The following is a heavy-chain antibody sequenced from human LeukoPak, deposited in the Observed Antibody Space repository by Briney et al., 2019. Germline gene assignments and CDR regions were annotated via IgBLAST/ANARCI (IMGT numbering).Heavy chain of an antibody. J-gene: IGHJ3*02. CDR1: GYRFTSYG. CDR3: AREGYCSGVSCSPDDAFDI. V-gene: IGHV1-18*01. D-gene: IGHD2-15*01. Sequence: ASVKVSCKASGYRFTSYGISWVRQAPGQGLEWMGWISAYKGNTTYAQRLQGRVTMTTDTSTSTAYMELRSLRSDDTAVYYCAREGYCSGVSCSPDDAFDIWGQGTMVTVSS. CDR2: ISAYKGNT.